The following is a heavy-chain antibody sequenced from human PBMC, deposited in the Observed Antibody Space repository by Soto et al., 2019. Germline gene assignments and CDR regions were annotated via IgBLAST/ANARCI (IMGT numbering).Heavy chain of an antibody. CDR1: GFTFSSFN. CDR2: ISINSSYI. D-gene: IGHD3-3*01. Sequence: GGALRHSRAASGFTFSSFNMNWVRQAPGKGLGWVSSISINSSYIYYAASVKGRFTISRDNAKNSLYLQMNSLRAEDTAVYYCARERYYDFCCDYAGDHRDIHSFPPRRTSDL. V-gene: IGHV3-21*01. CDR3: ARERYYDFCCDYAGDHRDIHSFPPRRTSDL. J-gene: IGHJ2*01.